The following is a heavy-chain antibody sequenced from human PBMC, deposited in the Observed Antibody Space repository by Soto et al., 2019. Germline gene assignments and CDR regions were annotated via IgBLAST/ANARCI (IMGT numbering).Heavy chain of an antibody. CDR1: GYTFTAYH. J-gene: IGHJ4*02. Sequence: QVQLVQSGAEVKKPGASVKVSCKASGYTFTAYHLHWVRQAPGQGLEWMGWINPENGATDYAQKFQGRVTMTRDTSVSTVYMEVSRLTSDETAVYFCAREQWLSFDYWGQGTLVTVSS. CDR2: INPENGAT. V-gene: IGHV1-2*02. D-gene: IGHD6-19*01. CDR3: AREQWLSFDY.